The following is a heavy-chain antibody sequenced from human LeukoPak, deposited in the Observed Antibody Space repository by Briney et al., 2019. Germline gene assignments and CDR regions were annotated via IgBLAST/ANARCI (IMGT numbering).Heavy chain of an antibody. Sequence: ASVKVSCKASGYTFTSYGISWVRQAPGQGLEWMGWISAYNGNTNYAQKLQGRVTMTTNTSTSTAYMELRSLRSDDTAVYYCARDGFGELQSPHLTYYYYYMDVWGKGATVTISS. CDR3: ARDGFGELQSPHLTYYYYYMDV. D-gene: IGHD3-10*01. J-gene: IGHJ6*03. CDR2: ISAYNGNT. V-gene: IGHV1-18*01. CDR1: GYTFTSYG.